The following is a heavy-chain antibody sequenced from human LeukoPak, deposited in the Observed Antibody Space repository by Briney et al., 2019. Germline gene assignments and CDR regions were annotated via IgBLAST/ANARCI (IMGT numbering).Heavy chain of an antibody. CDR2: IKQDGSEK. CDR1: GFSFSSYA. J-gene: IGHJ4*02. CDR3: ARSGGAFDY. Sequence: GGSLRLSCATSGFSFSSYAMSWVRQAPGKGLEWVANIKQDGSEKYYVDSVKGRFTISRDNAKNSLYLQMNSLRAEDTAVYYCARSGGAFDYWGQGTLVTVSS. V-gene: IGHV3-7*01. D-gene: IGHD1-26*01.